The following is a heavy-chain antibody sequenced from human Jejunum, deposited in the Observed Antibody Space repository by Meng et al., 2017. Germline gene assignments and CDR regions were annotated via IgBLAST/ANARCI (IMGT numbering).Heavy chain of an antibody. D-gene: IGHD6-19*01. Sequence: GGSLRLSCAASAFTFSSYDMNWVRQSPGKGLEWVSSISSTSTDIYYADSVKGRFTITRDNAKNSLYLQMNSLRAEDTAVYYCARGWIAVAATRNIWGQGTVVTVSS. CDR2: ISSTSTDI. CDR3: ARGWIAVAATRNI. V-gene: IGHV3-21*01. J-gene: IGHJ3*02. CDR1: AFTFSSYD.